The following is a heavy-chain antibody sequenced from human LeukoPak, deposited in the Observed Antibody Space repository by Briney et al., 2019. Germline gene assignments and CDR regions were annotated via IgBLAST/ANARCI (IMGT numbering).Heavy chain of an antibody. CDR2: IYHSGST. Sequence: PSETLSLTCAVSGGSISSSNWWSWVRQPPGKGLEWIGEIYHSGSTNYNPSLKSRVTISVDKSKNQFSLKLSSVTAADTAVYYCARINYYDSSGYYFTQYYFDYWGQGTLVTVSS. J-gene: IGHJ4*02. D-gene: IGHD3-22*01. CDR3: ARINYYDSSGYYFTQYYFDY. CDR1: GGSISSSNW. V-gene: IGHV4-4*02.